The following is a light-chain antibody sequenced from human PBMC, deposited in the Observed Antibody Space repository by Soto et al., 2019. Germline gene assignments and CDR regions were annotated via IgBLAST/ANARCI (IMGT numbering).Light chain of an antibody. Sequence: QSALTQPASVSGSPGQSITISCTGTSRDVGAYNYVSWYQQHPGKAPKLMVYVVTNRPSGVSDRFSGSKSGNTASLTISGLQAEDEADYFCSSHSNITPYVFGTGTKLTVL. V-gene: IGLV2-14*01. CDR1: SRDVGAYNY. CDR3: SSHSNITPYV. CDR2: VVT. J-gene: IGLJ1*01.